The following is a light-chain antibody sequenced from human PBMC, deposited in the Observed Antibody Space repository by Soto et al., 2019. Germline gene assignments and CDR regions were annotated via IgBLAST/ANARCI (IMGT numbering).Light chain of an antibody. CDR2: DNN. CDR1: NSSIGNNC. CDR3: GTWDSSRSAGV. J-gene: IGLJ1*01. Sequence: QSVLTQPPSVSATPGQTVTISCSGSNSSIGNNCVSWYQQLPGTAPKLLIYDNNKRPSEIPDRFSGSKSGTSATLGITGLQAGDEADYYCGTWDSSRSAGVFGTGTKLTV. V-gene: IGLV1-51*01.